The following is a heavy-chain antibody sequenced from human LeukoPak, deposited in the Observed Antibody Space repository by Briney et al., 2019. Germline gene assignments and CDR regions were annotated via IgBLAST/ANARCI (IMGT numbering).Heavy chain of an antibody. CDR2: INHSGST. Sequence: SETLSLTCAVSGGSFSGYYWSWIRQPPGKGLEWIGDINHSGSTNYNQSLKSRVTISVDTSKNQFSLKLSCVTAADTAVYYCARGPGQQLVPYYFEYGGQGTLATVSS. D-gene: IGHD6-13*01. V-gene: IGHV4-34*01. CDR3: ARGPGQQLVPYYFEY. CDR1: GGSFSGYY. J-gene: IGHJ4*02.